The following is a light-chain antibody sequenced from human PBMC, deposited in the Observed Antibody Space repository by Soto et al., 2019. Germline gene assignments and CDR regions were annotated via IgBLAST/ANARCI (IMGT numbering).Light chain of an antibody. CDR2: GAS. CDR3: QHYYNLLT. CDR1: QSVSSN. V-gene: IGKV3D-15*01. Sequence: EIVMTQSPATLSVSPGERATLSCRASQSVSSNLAWYQQKPGQAPRLLIYGASTRATAIPARFSGSGSGTDFTLTVSSLQPEDFAVYYCQHYYNLLTFGGGTKVDIK. J-gene: IGKJ4*01.